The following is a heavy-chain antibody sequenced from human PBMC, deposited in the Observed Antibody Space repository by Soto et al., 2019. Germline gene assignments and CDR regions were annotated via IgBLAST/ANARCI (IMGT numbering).Heavy chain of an antibody. CDR3: ARDQVVESNXVPYYYMDV. V-gene: IGHV3-21*01. Sequence: EVQLVESGGGLVKPGGSLRLSCAASGFTFSSYSMNWVRQAPGKGLEWVSSISSSSSYIYYADSVKGRFTISRDNAKNSLYLQMNSLRAEDTAVYYCARDQVVESNXVPYYYMDVRGKGTTVTVSS. CDR1: GFTFSSYS. D-gene: IGHD2-8*01. CDR2: ISSSSSYI. J-gene: IGHJ6*03.